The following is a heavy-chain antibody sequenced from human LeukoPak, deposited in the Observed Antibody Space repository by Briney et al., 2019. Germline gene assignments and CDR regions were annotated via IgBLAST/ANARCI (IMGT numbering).Heavy chain of an antibody. CDR3: ARGREGYSYGYDYYYYYMDV. D-gene: IGHD5-18*01. V-gene: IGHV4-39*07. CDR2: IYYSGST. J-gene: IGHJ6*03. CDR1: GGSNSSSSYY. Sequence: SETLSLTCTVSGGSNSSSSYYWGWIRQPPGKGLEWIGSIYYSGSTYYNPSLKSRVTISVDTSKNQFSLKLSSVTATDTAVYYCARGREGYSYGYDYYYYYMDVWGKGTTVTVSS.